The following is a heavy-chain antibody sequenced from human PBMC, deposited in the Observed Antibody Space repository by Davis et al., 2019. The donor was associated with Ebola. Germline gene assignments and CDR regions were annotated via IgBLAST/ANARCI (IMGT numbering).Heavy chain of an antibody. D-gene: IGHD6-13*01. Sequence: ASVKVSCKASGYTFTSYAMHWVRQAPGQRLEWMGWINAGNGNTKYSQKFQGRVTMTRDTSTSTVYMELSSLRSEDTAVYYCAYSSSWYAPFDYWGQGTLVTVSS. CDR3: AYSSSWYAPFDY. CDR2: INAGNGNT. V-gene: IGHV1-3*01. J-gene: IGHJ4*02. CDR1: GYTFTSYA.